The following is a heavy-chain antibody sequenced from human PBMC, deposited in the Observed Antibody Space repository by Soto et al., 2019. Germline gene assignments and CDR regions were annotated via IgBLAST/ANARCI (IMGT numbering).Heavy chain of an antibody. CDR2: INPNSGGT. Sequence: QVQLVQSGAEVKKPGASVKVSCKASGYTFTGYYMHWVRQAPGQGLEWMGWINPNSGGTNYAQKVQGRVTMTRDTSISTAYMELSRLRSDDTAVYYCARDLFGEGSAAGRDYWGQGTLVTVSS. V-gene: IGHV1-2*02. D-gene: IGHD6-13*01. CDR3: ARDLFGEGSAAGRDY. CDR1: GYTFTGYY. J-gene: IGHJ4*02.